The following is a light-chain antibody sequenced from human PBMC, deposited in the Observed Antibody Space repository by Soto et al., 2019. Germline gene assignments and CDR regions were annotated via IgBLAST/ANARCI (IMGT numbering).Light chain of an antibody. J-gene: IGKJ5*01. CDR2: CAX. CDR3: QQYNKWPPIT. Sequence: IVXTQSPATLCVSPGERATLSXRASPSVSRNLAWYQQKTGXATRLXXXCAXTRATGIPARFSGSGSGREFTLTISSLQSEDFAVYYCQQYNKWPPITFGQGTRLEIK. CDR1: PSVSRN. V-gene: IGKV3-15*01.